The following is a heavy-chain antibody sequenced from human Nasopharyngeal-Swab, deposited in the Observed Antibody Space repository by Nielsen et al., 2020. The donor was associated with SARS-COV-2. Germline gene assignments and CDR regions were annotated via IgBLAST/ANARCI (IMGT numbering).Heavy chain of an antibody. V-gene: IGHV4-34*01. J-gene: IGHJ6*03. D-gene: IGHD2-2*01. CDR3: ARGLSGIVPAPILGLGPWYSYYYMDV. CDR1: SGSFSDYN. CDR2: VNNIGSK. Sequence: SETLSLTCAVFSGSFSDYNWNWIRQPPGKGLEWNGEVNNIGSKNYNPFPKSRVTVSVDTSKNQFSLRLTSVTAADTAVYFCARGLSGIVPAPILGLGPWYSYYYMDVWDKGTAVTVSS.